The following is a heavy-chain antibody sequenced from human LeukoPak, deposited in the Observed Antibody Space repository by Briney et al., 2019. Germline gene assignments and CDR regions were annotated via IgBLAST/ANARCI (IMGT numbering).Heavy chain of an antibody. CDR3: ATQHYGLFDY. CDR2: ISSSSSTI. V-gene: IGHV3-48*01. Sequence: GGSLRLSCAASGFTFSSYSMNWVRQAPGEGLEWVSYISSSSSTIYYADSVKGRFTISRDNAKNSLYLQMNSLRAEDTAVYYCATQHYGLFDYWGQGTLVTVSS. CDR1: GFTFSSYS. J-gene: IGHJ4*02. D-gene: IGHD4-17*01.